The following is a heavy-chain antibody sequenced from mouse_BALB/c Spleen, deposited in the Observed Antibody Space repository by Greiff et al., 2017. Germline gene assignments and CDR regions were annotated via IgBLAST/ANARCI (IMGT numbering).Heavy chain of an antibody. Sequence: DVKLVESGGGLVKPGGSLKLPCAASGFTFSSYTMSWVRQTPEKRLEWVATISSGGGNTYYPDSVKGRFTISRDNAKNNLYLQMSSLRSEDTALYYCARGTTAPFAYWGQGTLVTVSA. CDR2: ISSGGGNT. CDR3: ARGTTAPFAY. J-gene: IGHJ3*01. D-gene: IGHD1-2*01. V-gene: IGHV5-9*03. CDR1: GFTFSSYT.